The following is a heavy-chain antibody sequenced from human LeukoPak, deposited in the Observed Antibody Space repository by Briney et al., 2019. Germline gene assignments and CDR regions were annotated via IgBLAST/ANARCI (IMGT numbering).Heavy chain of an antibody. D-gene: IGHD3-22*01. CDR1: GYTFTNYY. V-gene: IGHV1-2*02. Sequence: GASVEVSCKASGYTFTNYYIHWVRQAPGQGLEWMGWINPNSGGTNYAQKFQGSVTMTRDTSISTAYMQLNRLTSDDTAVYYCARVRQHNYYDSSGYFDYWGQGTLVTVSS. J-gene: IGHJ4*02. CDR2: INPNSGGT. CDR3: ARVRQHNYYDSSGYFDY.